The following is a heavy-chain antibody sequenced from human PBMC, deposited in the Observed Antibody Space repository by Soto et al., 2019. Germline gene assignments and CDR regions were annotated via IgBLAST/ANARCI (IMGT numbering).Heavy chain of an antibody. CDR3: HARPKWFDP. D-gene: IGHD6-6*01. Sequence: QVQLQESGPGLVKPSGTLSLTCAVSGGSISSSNWWSWVRQPPGRGLEWIGDIYHSGSTNYNPSLTSRVTISVDKSKNQFSLKLNSVTAADTAVYYCHARPKWFDPWGQGTLVTVSS. CDR1: GGSISSSNW. J-gene: IGHJ5*02. V-gene: IGHV4-4*02. CDR2: IYHSGST.